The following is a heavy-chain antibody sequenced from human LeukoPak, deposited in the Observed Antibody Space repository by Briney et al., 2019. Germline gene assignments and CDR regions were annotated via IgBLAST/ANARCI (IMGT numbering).Heavy chain of an antibody. V-gene: IGHV1-18*01. D-gene: IGHD5-18*01. CDR1: GYTFTSYG. CDR3: ARFVDTAMVGAFDI. J-gene: IGHJ3*02. CDR2: ISAYNGNT. Sequence: ASVKVSCKASGYTFTSYGISWVRQAPGQGLEWMGWISAYNGNTNYAQKLQGRVTMTTDTSTSTAYMELRSLRSDDTAVYYCARFVDTAMVGAFDIWGQGTMVTVSS.